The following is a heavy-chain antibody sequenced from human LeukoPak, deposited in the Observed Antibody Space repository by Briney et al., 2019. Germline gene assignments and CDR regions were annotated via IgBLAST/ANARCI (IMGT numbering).Heavy chain of an antibody. CDR2: IGGGGVTT. D-gene: IGHD3-16*01. CDR3: AREGGRSGQWYYDL. CDR1: GFTFSSYS. J-gene: IGHJ2*01. Sequence: GGSLRLSCAASGFTFSSYSIHSVRQAPGKGPEYHSVIGGGGVTTYYAVSVKDSFLLSRDNSKNTVYLEMGSLRAEDMAVYYCAREGGRSGQWYYDLWGRGTLVTVSS. V-gene: IGHV3-64*02.